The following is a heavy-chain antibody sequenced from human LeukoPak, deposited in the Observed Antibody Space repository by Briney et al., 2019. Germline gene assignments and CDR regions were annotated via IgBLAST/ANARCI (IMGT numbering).Heavy chain of an antibody. D-gene: IGHD3-10*01. Sequence: GGSLRLSCAASGFTFTSYAMSWVRQAPGKGLEWVSVISGSGGSTYYADSVKGRFTISRDNSKNTLYLQMNSLRAEDTAVYYCASSLWFGELSPLRSHDYWGQGTLVTVSS. CDR2: ISGSGGST. V-gene: IGHV3-23*01. CDR3: ASSLWFGELSPLRSHDY. CDR1: GFTFTSYA. J-gene: IGHJ4*02.